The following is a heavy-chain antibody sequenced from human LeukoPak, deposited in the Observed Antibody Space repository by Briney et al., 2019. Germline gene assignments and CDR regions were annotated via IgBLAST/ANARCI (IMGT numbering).Heavy chain of an antibody. Sequence: SETLSLTCTVSGGSISTSHWNWIRQPPGKGLEWIGNIYYSGSTNYNPSLKSRVTISVEKSKNQFSLKLTSVTAADTAVYYCARHSAAAGRFDYWGQGTLVTVSS. J-gene: IGHJ4*02. D-gene: IGHD6-13*01. CDR3: ARHSAAAGRFDY. CDR1: GGSISTSH. CDR2: IYYSGST. V-gene: IGHV4-59*08.